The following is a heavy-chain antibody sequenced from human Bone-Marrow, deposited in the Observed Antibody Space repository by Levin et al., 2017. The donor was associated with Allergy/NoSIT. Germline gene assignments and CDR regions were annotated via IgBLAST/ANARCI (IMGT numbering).Heavy chain of an antibody. J-gene: IGHJ6*02. V-gene: IGHV3-23*02. CDR1: GFTFSTYA. Sequence: PGGSLRLSCAASGFTFSTYAMTWVRQAPGKGLEWICSISGSGSITYYGDSVKGRVTISRDNSRDRLYRQMSSLRAEETAVYFCAKDRYSSSARAYSLDVWGQGTTVTVSS. D-gene: IGHD3-16*02. CDR2: ISGSGSIT. CDR3: AKDRYSSSARAYSLDV.